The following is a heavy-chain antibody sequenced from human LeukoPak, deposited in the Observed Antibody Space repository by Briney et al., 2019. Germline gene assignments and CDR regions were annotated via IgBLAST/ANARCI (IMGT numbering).Heavy chain of an antibody. CDR1: GFTFSSYS. CDR2: ISSSSSYI. Sequence: GGSLRLSCAASGFTFSSYSMNWVRQPPGKGLEWVSSISSSSSYIYYADSVKGRFTISRDNAKNSLYLQMNSLRAEDTAVYYCARVLGYCSSTSCLDAFDIWGQGTMVTVSS. J-gene: IGHJ3*02. CDR3: ARVLGYCSSTSCLDAFDI. D-gene: IGHD2-2*01. V-gene: IGHV3-21*01.